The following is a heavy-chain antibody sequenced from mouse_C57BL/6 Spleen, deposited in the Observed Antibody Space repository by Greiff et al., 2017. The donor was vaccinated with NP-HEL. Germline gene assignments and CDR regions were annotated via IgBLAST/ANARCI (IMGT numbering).Heavy chain of an antibody. V-gene: IGHV1-52*01. CDR1: GYTFTSYW. CDR2: IDPSDSET. D-gene: IGHD2-4*01. J-gene: IGHJ3*01. CDR3: ARGYDYDEAWFAY. Sequence: QVQLQQPGAELVRPGSSVKLSCKASGYTFTSYWMHWVKQRPIQGLEWIGNIDPSDSETHYNQKFKDKATLTVDKSSSTAYMQLSSLTSEDSAVYYCARGYDYDEAWFAYWGQGTLVTVSA.